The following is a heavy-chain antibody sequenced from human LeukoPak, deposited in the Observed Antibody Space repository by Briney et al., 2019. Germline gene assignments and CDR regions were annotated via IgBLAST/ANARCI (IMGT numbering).Heavy chain of an antibody. CDR3: ARGPNSNWSGLDF. CDR2: ISSSSSTI. J-gene: IGHJ4*02. V-gene: IGHV3-48*01. CDR1: GFTFSSYS. Sequence: GGSLRLSCAASGFTFSSYSMNWVRQAPGKGLEWVSYISSSSSTIYYADSVKGRFTISRDNAKNTLYLQVNNLRAEDTAVYYCARGPNSNWSGLDFWGQGTLLTVSS. D-gene: IGHD6-6*01.